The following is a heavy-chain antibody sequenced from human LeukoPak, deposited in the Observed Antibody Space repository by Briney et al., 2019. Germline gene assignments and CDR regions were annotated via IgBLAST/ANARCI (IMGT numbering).Heavy chain of an antibody. J-gene: IGHJ3*02. D-gene: IGHD3-22*01. CDR3: AKRLWRITMIVVVDRRDAFDI. Sequence: QTGGSLRLSCAASGFTFSSYAMSWVRQAPGKGLEWVSAISGSGGSTYYADSVKGRFTISRDNSKNTLYLQMNSLRAEDTAVYYCAKRLWRITMIVVVDRRDAFDIWGQGTMVTVSS. CDR1: GFTFSSYA. V-gene: IGHV3-23*01. CDR2: ISGSGGST.